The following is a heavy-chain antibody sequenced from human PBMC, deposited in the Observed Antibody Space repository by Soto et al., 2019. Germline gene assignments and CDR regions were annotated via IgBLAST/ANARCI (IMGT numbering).Heavy chain of an antibody. CDR1: GGSISSYY. Sequence: ASETLSLTCTVSGGSISSYYWSWIRQPPGKGLERIGYIYYSGSTNYNPSLKSRVTISVDTSKNQFSLKLSSVTAADTAVYYCARRYGYSFDYWGQGTLVTVSS. CDR3: ARRYGYSFDY. D-gene: IGHD1-1*01. V-gene: IGHV4-59*08. CDR2: IYYSGST. J-gene: IGHJ4*02.